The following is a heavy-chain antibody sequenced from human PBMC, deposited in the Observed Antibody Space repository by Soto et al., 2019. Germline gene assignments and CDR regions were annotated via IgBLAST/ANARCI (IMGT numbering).Heavy chain of an antibody. J-gene: IGHJ6*03. CDR3: ARHPAITIFGVVTTYYYDMDV. V-gene: IGHV4-39*01. Sequence: SETLSLTCTVSGGSISSSSYYWGWIRQPPGKGLEWIGSIYYSGSTYYNPSLKSRVTISVDTSKNQFSLKLSSVTAADTAVYYCARHPAITIFGVVTTYYYDMDVWGNGTTVTVSS. CDR2: IYYSGST. D-gene: IGHD3-3*01. CDR1: GGSISSSSYY.